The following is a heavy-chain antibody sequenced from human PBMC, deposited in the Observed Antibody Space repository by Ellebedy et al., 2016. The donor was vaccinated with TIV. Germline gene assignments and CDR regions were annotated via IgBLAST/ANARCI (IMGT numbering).Heavy chain of an antibody. Sequence: GESLKISXAASGFTFSRFGIHWVRQAPGKGLEWVAIISDDDSETYYTDSVKGRFTISRDNSKMSVFLQLNSLRVDDTGVYYCAKVRSTDFHRNHGMDVWGQGTTVIVSS. CDR3: AKVRSTDFHRNHGMDV. J-gene: IGHJ6*02. CDR2: ISDDDSET. V-gene: IGHV3-30*18. CDR1: GFTFSRFG. D-gene: IGHD3/OR15-3a*01.